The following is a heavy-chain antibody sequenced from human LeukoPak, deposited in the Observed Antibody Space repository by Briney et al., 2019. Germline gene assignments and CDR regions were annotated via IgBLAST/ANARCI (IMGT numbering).Heavy chain of an antibody. V-gene: IGHV1-24*01. D-gene: IGHD6-6*01. CDR3: ARHGYSSSSDYYYMDV. CDR1: GYTLTELS. J-gene: IGHJ6*03. CDR2: FDPEDGET. Sequence: ASVKVSCKVSGYTLTELSMHWVRQAPGKGLEWMGGFDPEDGETIYAQKFQGRVTMTEDTSTDTAYMELSSLRSEDTAVYYCARHGYSSSSDYYYMDVWGKGTTVTVSS.